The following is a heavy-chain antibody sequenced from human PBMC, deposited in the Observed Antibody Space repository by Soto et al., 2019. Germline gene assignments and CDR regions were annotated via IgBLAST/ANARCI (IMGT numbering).Heavy chain of an antibody. V-gene: IGHV4-61*03. CDR3: ARTDSAGRWAAWY. D-gene: IGHD6-13*01. Sequence: PSETLSLTCAVSGGSVGSGGYFWSWIRQSPGKGLEWIGHIHNSVNTEYNPPLRGRVTISVDTSKNHFSLNLRSVTAADTAIYYCARTDSAGRWAAWYWGQSTLFIVSS. J-gene: IGHJ1*01. CDR2: IHNSVNT. CDR1: GGSVGSGGYF.